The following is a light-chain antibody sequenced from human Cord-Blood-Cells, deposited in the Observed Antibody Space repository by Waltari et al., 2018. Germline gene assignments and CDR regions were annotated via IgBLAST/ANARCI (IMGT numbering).Light chain of an antibody. J-gene: IGKJ4*01. Sequence: DIQMTQSPSSLSASVGDRVTITCQARQDISNYLNWYQQKPGKAPKLLIYDESNLETGVPSRFSGSGSGTDFTFTISSLQPEDIATYYCQQYDNLPLTFGGGTKVEIK. V-gene: IGKV1-33*01. CDR3: QQYDNLPLT. CDR2: DES. CDR1: QDISNY.